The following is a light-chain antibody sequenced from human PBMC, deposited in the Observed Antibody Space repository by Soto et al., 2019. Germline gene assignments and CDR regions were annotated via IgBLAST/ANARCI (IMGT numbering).Light chain of an antibody. CDR2: DVS. V-gene: IGKV1-33*01. J-gene: IGKJ5*01. CDR3: QQYDNYDIT. CDR1: QDINKF. Sequence: DIQMTQSPPSLSASVGDTVTITCQASQDINKFLNWYQQKPGKAPKLLIYDVSNLETGVPSRFSGSGSETHFTLTINSLQPEDIATYYCQQYDNYDITFGQGTRLDIK.